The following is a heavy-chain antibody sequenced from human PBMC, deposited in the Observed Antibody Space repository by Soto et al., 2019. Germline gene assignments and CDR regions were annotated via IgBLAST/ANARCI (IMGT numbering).Heavy chain of an antibody. J-gene: IGHJ3*01. CDR3: AHPRGYGVFDAYDF. D-gene: IGHD4-17*01. V-gene: IGHV3-23*01. Sequence: VRLSCAASGFTFSTYAMSWVRQAPGEGLEWVSAISGSGGSTYSADSVNGRFTISRDNSINMLYLQMNSLTTEDTAVYYCAHPRGYGVFDAYDFWGQGAMVTVSS. CDR1: GFTFSTYA. CDR2: ISGSGGST.